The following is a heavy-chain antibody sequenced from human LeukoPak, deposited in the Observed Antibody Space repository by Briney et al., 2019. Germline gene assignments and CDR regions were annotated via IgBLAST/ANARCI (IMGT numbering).Heavy chain of an antibody. CDR1: GFTFDTYA. Sequence: GGSLILSCAASGFTFDTYAMTWVRQAPGKGLEWVSSIIGTGGTLYADSVKGRFTISRDNSKNTLYLQVNSLRVEDTAIYYCACQREYCSSGRCYFDHWGQGTLVTVSS. V-gene: IGHV3-23*01. J-gene: IGHJ4*03. D-gene: IGHD2-2*01. CDR3: ACQREYCSSGRCYFDH. CDR2: IIGTGGT.